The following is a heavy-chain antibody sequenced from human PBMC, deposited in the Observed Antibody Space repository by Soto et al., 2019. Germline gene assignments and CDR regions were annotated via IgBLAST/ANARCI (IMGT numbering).Heavy chain of an antibody. J-gene: IGHJ3*01. Sequence: AGGSLRLSCAASGFSFSNYAMSWVRQAPGKGLEWVSAISYSGGTTYNADSVKGRFTISRDNSKNSLYLHMNSLRAEDTALYYCAKESYYDSTGYQGAFDLWGQGTMVTVSS. D-gene: IGHD3-22*01. V-gene: IGHV3-23*01. CDR3: AKESYYDSTGYQGAFDL. CDR2: ISYSGGTT. CDR1: GFSFSNYA.